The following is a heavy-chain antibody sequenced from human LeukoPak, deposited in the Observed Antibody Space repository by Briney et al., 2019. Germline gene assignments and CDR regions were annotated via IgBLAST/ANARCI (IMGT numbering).Heavy chain of an antibody. J-gene: IGHJ4*02. D-gene: IGHD2-2*01. Sequence: PSETLSLTCAVYGGSFSGYYWSWIRQPPGKGLEWIGEIDHSGSTNYNPSLKSRVTISVDTSKNQFSLKLSSVTAADTAVYYCARYCSSTSCPLCYFDYWGQGTLVTVSS. CDR3: ARYCSSTSCPLCYFDY. CDR1: GGSFSGYY. CDR2: IDHSGST. V-gene: IGHV4-34*01.